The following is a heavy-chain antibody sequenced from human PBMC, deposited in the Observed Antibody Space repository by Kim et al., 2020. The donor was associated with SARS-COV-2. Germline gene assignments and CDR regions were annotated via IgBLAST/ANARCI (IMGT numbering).Heavy chain of an antibody. V-gene: IGHV7-4-1*02. Sequence: ASVKVSCKASGYTFTSYAMNWVRQAPGQGLEGMGWINTNTWNPKYAQGFTGRFVFSLDTSVSTAYLQISSLKAEDTAVYYCARLTLLRYFDWLSMLAFDIWGQGTMVTVSS. CDR1: GYTFTSYA. CDR2: INTNTWNP. J-gene: IGHJ3*02. CDR3: ARLTLLRYFDWLSMLAFDI. D-gene: IGHD3-9*01.